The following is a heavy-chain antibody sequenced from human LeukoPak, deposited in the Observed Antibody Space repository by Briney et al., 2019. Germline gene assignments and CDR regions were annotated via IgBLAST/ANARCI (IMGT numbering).Heavy chain of an antibody. V-gene: IGHV3-21*01. Sequence: GGSLRLSCAASGFTFHNAWMSWVRQAPGKGLEWVSSITGDCKYITYADSVKGRFTISRDNAKNSLYLQVASLRGDDTATYYCAREGNDYYYDQWGQGTLVTVSP. CDR1: GFTFHNAW. J-gene: IGHJ4*02. CDR3: AREGNDYYYDQ. CDR2: ITGDCKYI. D-gene: IGHD3-16*01.